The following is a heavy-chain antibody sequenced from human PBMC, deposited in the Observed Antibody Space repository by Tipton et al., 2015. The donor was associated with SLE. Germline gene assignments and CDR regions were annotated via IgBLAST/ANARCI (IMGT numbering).Heavy chain of an antibody. V-gene: IGHV4-4*08. CDR2: IYSRGGT. CDR3: ARDKYCTGGSCFDWYFDV. D-gene: IGHD2-15*01. CDR1: GGSINNYY. J-gene: IGHJ2*01. Sequence: LRLSCTVSGGSINNYYWSWIRQPPGKGLGWIGYIYSRGGTNYNPSLKSRVTISVDTSENQFSLKLSSVSAADTAVYYCARDKYCTGGSCFDWYFDVWGRGTLVTVSS.